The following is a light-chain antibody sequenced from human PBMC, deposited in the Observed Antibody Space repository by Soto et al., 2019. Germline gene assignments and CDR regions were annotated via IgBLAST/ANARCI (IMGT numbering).Light chain of an antibody. CDR3: QQSYSTPRLT. CDR2: DAS. Sequence: DIQMTQSPSTLSAYVGDRVTITCRASQSISSWLAWYQQKPGKAPKLLIYDASSLQSGVPSRFSGSGSGTDFTLTISSLQPEDFATYYCQQSYSTPRLTFGGGTKV. CDR1: QSISSW. J-gene: IGKJ4*01. V-gene: IGKV1-39*01.